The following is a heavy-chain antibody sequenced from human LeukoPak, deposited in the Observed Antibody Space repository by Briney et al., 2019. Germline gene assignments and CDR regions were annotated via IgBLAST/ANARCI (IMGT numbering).Heavy chain of an antibody. V-gene: IGHV3-23*01. CDR2: MSASGSIK. CDR3: AYLGLSSDWNDVPGPQTDH. J-gene: IGHJ4*02. D-gene: IGHD1-1*01. Sequence: GSLRLSCAASGFTFSSYWMSWVRQAPGKGLEWVATMSASGSIKFYADSVKGRFTISRDDSKNTFYLQMNSLRIDDTAVYYCAYLGLSSDWNDVPGPQTDHWGQGTLVTVSS. CDR1: GFTFSSYW.